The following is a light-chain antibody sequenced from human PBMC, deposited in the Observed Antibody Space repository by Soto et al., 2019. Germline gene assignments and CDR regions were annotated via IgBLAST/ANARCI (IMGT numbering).Light chain of an antibody. J-gene: IGKJ1*01. V-gene: IGKV3-15*01. CDR3: QQYNDWPLT. CDR2: GAS. CDR1: QSVTSN. Sequence: EIVMTQSPATLSVSPGERATLSCRASQSVTSNLAWYQQNPGQAPRLLIYGASTRATGIPARFSGSGSGTEFTLTISSLQSEDFAVYYCQQYNDWPLTFGQGTKVDIK.